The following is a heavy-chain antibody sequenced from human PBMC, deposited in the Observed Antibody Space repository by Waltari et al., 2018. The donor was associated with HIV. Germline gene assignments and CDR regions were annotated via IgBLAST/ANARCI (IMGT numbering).Heavy chain of an antibody. D-gene: IGHD3-22*01. CDR1: GFTFSSYA. V-gene: IGHV3-23*01. CDR2: ISGSGGST. CDR3: AKGRYDSSGYYSPFDY. J-gene: IGHJ4*02. Sequence: EVQLLESGGGLVQPGGSLRLSWSASGFTFSSYAMSWVRQAAGKGLEWVSDISGSGGSTYYADSVKGRFTISRDNSKNTLYLQMNSLRAEDTAVYYCAKGRYDSSGYYSPFDYWGQGTLVTVSS.